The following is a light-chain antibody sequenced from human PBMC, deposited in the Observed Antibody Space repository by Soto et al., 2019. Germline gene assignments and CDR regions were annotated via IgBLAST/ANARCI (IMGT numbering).Light chain of an antibody. V-gene: IGKV3-15*01. CDR2: GAS. J-gene: IGKJ4*01. CDR3: QQYNNWPPVT. Sequence: ETGMRQSPATLSLSPGERATLSFMASQSVSSNLAWYQQKRGQAPRLLIYGASTRATGIPARFSGSGSGTEFTLTISSLQSEDFAVYYCQQYNNWPPVTFGGGTKVDIK. CDR1: QSVSSN.